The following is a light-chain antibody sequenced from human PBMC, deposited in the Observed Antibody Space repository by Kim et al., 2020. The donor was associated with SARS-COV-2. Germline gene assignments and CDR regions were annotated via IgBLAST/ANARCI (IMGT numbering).Light chain of an antibody. Sequence: PPGERASHTGTASQSVSSDYLAWYQQKPGQAPRHLIYGATTRATGRADRFSGSGSGRGFTLIISRMETEEFALYYCDQYGRSHRTFGQGTKVDIK. CDR3: DQYGRSHRT. J-gene: IGKJ1*01. CDR2: GAT. V-gene: IGKV3-20*01. CDR1: QSVSSDY.